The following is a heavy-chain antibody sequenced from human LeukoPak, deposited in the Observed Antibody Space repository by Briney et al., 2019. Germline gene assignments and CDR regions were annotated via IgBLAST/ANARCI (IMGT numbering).Heavy chain of an antibody. D-gene: IGHD2-21*02. CDR2: ICTSGST. V-gene: IGHV4-4*07. CDR3: ARDSLAYCGGDCYTFDY. J-gene: IGHJ4*01. Sequence: TSETLSLTCTVSGGSISSYYWSWIRQPAGKGLEWIGRICTSGSTNYNPSLKSRVTISVDTSKNQFSLKLSSVTAADTAVYYCARDSLAYCGGDCYTFDYWGHGTPVTVSS. CDR1: GGSISSYY.